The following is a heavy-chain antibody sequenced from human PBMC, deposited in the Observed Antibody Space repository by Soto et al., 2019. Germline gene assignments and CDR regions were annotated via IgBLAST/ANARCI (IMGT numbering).Heavy chain of an antibody. CDR3: ARHSLAARPGWFDP. J-gene: IGHJ5*02. D-gene: IGHD6-6*01. V-gene: IGHV1-18*01. CDR1: GYTFITYG. CDR2: ISIDTGTT. Sequence: ASVKVSCKPSGYTFITYGISWVRQAPGQGLEWMGWISIDTGTTKYGQKFQGRVTMTTVTSTNTAYMELRSLISADTAVYYCARHSLAARPGWFDPWGQVSQLTVSS.